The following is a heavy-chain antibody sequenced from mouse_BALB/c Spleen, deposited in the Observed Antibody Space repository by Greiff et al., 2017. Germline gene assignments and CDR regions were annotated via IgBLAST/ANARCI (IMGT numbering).Heavy chain of an antibody. CDR1: GYSITSDYA. Sequence: VQLKESGPGLVKPSQSLSLTCTVTGYSITSDYAWNWIRQFPGNKLEWMGYISYSGSTSYNPSLKSRISITRDTSKNQFFLQLNSVTTEDTATYDCARRDYGPRYYYAMDYWGQGTSVTVSA. J-gene: IGHJ4*01. D-gene: IGHD1-1*01. CDR2: ISYSGST. V-gene: IGHV3-2*02. CDR3: ARRDYGPRYYYAMDY.